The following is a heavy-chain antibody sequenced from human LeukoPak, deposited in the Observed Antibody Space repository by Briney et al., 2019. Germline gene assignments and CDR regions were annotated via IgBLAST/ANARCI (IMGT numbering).Heavy chain of an antibody. Sequence: GGSLRLSCAAPGFTFSTYWMHWVRQAPGKGLVWVSRISSDGSTTTYADSVKGRFTISRDNAKNTLYLQMNSLRAEDMAVYYCARVKYCSSASCYSYFDYWGQGTLVTVSS. CDR3: ARVKYCSSASCYSYFDY. CDR1: GFTFSTYW. CDR2: ISSDGSTT. J-gene: IGHJ4*02. V-gene: IGHV3-74*01. D-gene: IGHD2-2*01.